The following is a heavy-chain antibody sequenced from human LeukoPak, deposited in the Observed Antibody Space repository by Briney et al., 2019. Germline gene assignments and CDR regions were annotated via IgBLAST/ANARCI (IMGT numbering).Heavy chain of an antibody. CDR1: GGSFSGYY. D-gene: IGHD4-17*01. J-gene: IGHJ4*02. CDR3: ARHGDYGDYDY. Sequence: SETLSLTCAVYGGSFSGYYWSWIRQPPGKGLEWIGYIYYSGSTNYNPSLKSRVTISVDTSKNQFSLKLSSVTAADTAVYYCARHGDYGDYDYWGQGTLVTVSS. CDR2: IYYSGST. V-gene: IGHV4-59*08.